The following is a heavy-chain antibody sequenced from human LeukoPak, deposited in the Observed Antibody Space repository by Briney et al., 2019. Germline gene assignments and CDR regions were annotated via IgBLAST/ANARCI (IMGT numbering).Heavy chain of an antibody. D-gene: IGHD3-22*01. V-gene: IGHV1-2*02. CDR1: GYTFTGYY. CDR2: INPNSGGT. Sequence: ASVKVSCKASGYTFTGYYMHWVRQAPGQGLEWMGWINPNSGGTNYAQKFQGRVTMTRDTSISTAYMELSRLRSDDTAVYYCARAQKGPYYDSFYYHYYGMDVWGQGTTVTVSS. J-gene: IGHJ6*02. CDR3: ARAQKGPYYDSFYYHYYGMDV.